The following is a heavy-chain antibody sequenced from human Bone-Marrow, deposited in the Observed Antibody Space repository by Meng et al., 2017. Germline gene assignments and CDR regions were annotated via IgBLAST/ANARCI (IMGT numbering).Heavy chain of an antibody. CDR2: TNFRAKWYN. J-gene: IGHJ4*02. CDR3: TRSYYGDYVDY. Sequence: QVHLDQSGPGLLNASPTHAPTCAISGDSVSSNSAAWNWIRQSPSRGLEWLGRTNFRAKWYNDYALSVRSRVTVNPDTSRNQCSLQLNSVTPEDTTIYYCTRSYYGDYVDYWCQVSLVTVSS. CDR1: GDSVSSNSAA. V-gene: IGHV6-1*01. D-gene: IGHD4-17*01.